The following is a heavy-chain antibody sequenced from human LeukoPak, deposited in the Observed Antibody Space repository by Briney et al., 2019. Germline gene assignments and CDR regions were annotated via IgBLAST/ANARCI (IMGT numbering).Heavy chain of an antibody. J-gene: IGHJ4*02. V-gene: IGHV3-23*01. D-gene: IGHD4-17*01. CDR2: ISGSGGNT. CDR1: GFTFSVYA. Sequence: QPGGSLRLSCATSGFTFSVYAMSWVRQAPGKGLEWVSAISGSGGNTYYADSVKGRFTISRDNSKNTLYLQMNSLRADDTAAYYCAKLLNDYGDYYFDSWGQGTLVTVSS. CDR3: AKLLNDYGDYYFDS.